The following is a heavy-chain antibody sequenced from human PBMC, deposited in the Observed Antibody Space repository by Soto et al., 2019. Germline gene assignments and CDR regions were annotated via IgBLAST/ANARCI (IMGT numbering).Heavy chain of an antibody. CDR3: ARGESVVGDY. D-gene: IGHD2-15*01. J-gene: IGHJ4*02. CDR2: INPGNGNT. Sequence: VASVKVSCKASGYTFTSYAMHWVRQAPGQRLEWMGWINPGNGNTKCSQKFQDRVTITRDTSASTAYMELSSLRSEDTAVYYCARGESVVGDYWGQGTLVTVSS. CDR1: GYTFTSYA. V-gene: IGHV1-3*01.